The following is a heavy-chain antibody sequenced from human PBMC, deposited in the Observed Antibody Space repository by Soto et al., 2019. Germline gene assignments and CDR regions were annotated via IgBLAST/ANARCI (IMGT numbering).Heavy chain of an antibody. CDR3: ARGTPYSSSPTFDY. V-gene: IGHV1-69*01. D-gene: IGHD6-6*01. J-gene: IGHJ4*02. CDR1: GYTFTSYD. Sequence: SVKVSCTASGYTFTSYDINWVRQAPGQGLEWMGGIIPIFGTANYAQKFQGRVTITADESTSTAYMELSSLRSEDTAVYYCARGTPYSSSPTFDYWGQGTLVTVSS. CDR2: IIPIFGTA.